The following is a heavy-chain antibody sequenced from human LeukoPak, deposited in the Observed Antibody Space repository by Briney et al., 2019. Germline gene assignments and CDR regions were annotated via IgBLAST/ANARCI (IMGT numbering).Heavy chain of an antibody. Sequence: SVKVSCKASGGTFSSYAISWVRQAPGQGLEWMGGIIPIFGTASYAQKFQGRVTITADESTSTAYMELSSLRSEDTAVYYCARDGGGDTAIAFDYWGQGTLVTVSS. CDR2: IIPIFGTA. CDR3: ARDGGGDTAIAFDY. V-gene: IGHV1-69*13. J-gene: IGHJ4*02. D-gene: IGHD5-18*01. CDR1: GGTFSSYA.